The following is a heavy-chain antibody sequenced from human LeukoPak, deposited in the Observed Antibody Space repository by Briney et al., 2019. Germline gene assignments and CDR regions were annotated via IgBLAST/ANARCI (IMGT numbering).Heavy chain of an antibody. J-gene: IGHJ4*02. D-gene: IGHD3-22*01. V-gene: IGHV1-3*01. CDR3: ARGTPMEYYDSSGYLWDY. CDR2: INAGNGNT. CDR1: GYTFTSYA. Sequence: ASVKVSFKASGYTFTSYAMHWVRPAPGQRLEWMGWINAGNGNTKYSQKFQGRVTITRDTSASTAYMELSSLRSEDTAVYYCARGTPMEYYDSSGYLWDYWGQGTLVTVSS.